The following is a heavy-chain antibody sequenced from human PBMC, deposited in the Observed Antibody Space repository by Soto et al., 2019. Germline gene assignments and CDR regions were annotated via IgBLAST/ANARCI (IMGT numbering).Heavy chain of an antibody. J-gene: IGHJ6*02. Sequence: QVQLVQSGAEVKKPGASVKVSCKASGYTFTSYGISWVRQAPGQGLEWMGWISAYNGNTNYAQKLQGRVTMTTDTXTXTXXMELRSLRSDDTAVYYCARGRFGGKIDYYYYGMDVWGQGTTVTVSS. CDR3: ARGRFGGKIDYYYYGMDV. CDR2: ISAYNGNT. CDR1: GYTFTSYG. V-gene: IGHV1-18*01. D-gene: IGHD3-10*01.